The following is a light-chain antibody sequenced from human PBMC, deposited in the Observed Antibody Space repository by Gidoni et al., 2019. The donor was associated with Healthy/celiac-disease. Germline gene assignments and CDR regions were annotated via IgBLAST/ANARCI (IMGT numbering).Light chain of an antibody. CDR1: QSVSSN. CDR2: GAS. Sequence: DIVMTQSPATLSVSPGERATLSCRASQSVSSNLAWYQQKPGQAPRLLIYGASTRATGIPARFSGSGSGTEFTLTISSLQSEDFAVYYWQQYNTRRTFGQGTKVEIK. CDR3: QQYNTRRT. J-gene: IGKJ1*01. V-gene: IGKV3-15*01.